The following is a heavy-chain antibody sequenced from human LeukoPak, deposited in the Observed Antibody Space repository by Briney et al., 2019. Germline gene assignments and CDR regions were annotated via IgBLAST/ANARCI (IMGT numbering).Heavy chain of an antibody. Sequence: QPGGSLRLSCVGSGFTFSNYWMTWVRQAPGKGLEWLSSISSSGDTTYYADSVKGRFAISRDTSKSTVYLQMNSLRAEDTALYYCAKPYVDAALTYFDYWGQGTLVTVSS. J-gene: IGHJ4*02. CDR2: ISSSGDTT. D-gene: IGHD4-17*01. V-gene: IGHV3-23*01. CDR1: GFTFSNYW. CDR3: AKPYVDAALTYFDY.